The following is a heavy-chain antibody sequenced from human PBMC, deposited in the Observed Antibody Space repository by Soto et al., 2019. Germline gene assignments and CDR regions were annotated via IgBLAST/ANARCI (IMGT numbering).Heavy chain of an antibody. J-gene: IGHJ6*02. CDR2: IWYDGSNK. CDR1: GFTFSSFG. D-gene: IGHD2-2*01. CDR3: AREQDIVVVPAAPSLYYYYGMDV. V-gene: IGHV3-33*01. Sequence: GGSLRLSCAASGFTFSSFGMHWVRQAPGKGLEWVAVIWYDGSNKYYADSVKGRFTISRDNSKNTLYLQMNSLRAEDTAVYYCAREQDIVVVPAAPSLYYYYGMDVWGQGTTVTVSS.